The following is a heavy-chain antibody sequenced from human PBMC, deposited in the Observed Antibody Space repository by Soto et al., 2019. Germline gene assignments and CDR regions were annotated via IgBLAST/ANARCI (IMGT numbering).Heavy chain of an antibody. CDR2: IIPIFGTA. Sequence: QVQLVQSGAEVKKPGSSVKVSCKASGGTFSSYAISWVRQAPGQGLEWMGGIIPIFGTANYAQKFQGRVTITADESTSTAYMELSSLRSEDTAVYYCARRGQWLVTQIYYYYGMDVWGQGTTVTVSS. CDR3: ARRGQWLVTQIYYYYGMDV. D-gene: IGHD6-19*01. CDR1: GGTFSSYA. V-gene: IGHV1-69*12. J-gene: IGHJ6*02.